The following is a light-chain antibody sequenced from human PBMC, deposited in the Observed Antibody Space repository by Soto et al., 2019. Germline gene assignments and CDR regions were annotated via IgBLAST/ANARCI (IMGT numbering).Light chain of an antibody. CDR1: QSINTN. J-gene: IGKJ4*01. CDR3: QQTYRTPPT. CDR2: LAT. V-gene: IGKV1-39*01. Sequence: DVELNKAPASRDASIEHRVTISCRARQSINTNLDWYQQKPGKAPKVLIRLATTGQSGIPSRFSGSGSGTDFTLTIGSLQPEDFATYYCQQTYRTPPTFEGGTKV.